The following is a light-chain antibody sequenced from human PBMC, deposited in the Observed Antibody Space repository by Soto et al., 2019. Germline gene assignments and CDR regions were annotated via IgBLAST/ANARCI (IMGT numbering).Light chain of an antibody. J-gene: IGKJ5*01. CDR3: QQYGSSRIT. V-gene: IGKV3-20*01. CDR1: QSVSSSY. Sequence: EIVLTQSPGPLSLSPGERATLSCRASQSVSSSYLAWYQQKPGQAPRLLIYGASSRATGIPVRFSGSGSGTNFTLTISSVEREDLAMYYWQQYGSSRITSVQRTRLEI. CDR2: GAS.